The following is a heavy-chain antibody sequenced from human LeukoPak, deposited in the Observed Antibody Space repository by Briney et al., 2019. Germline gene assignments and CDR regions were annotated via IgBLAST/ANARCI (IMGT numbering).Heavy chain of an antibody. J-gene: IGHJ3*02. D-gene: IGHD5-24*01. CDR1: GYTFTSYY. V-gene: IGHV1-46*01. Sequence: GASVKVSCKASGYTFTSYYMHWVRQAPGQGLEWMGTINPSGGSTSYAQKFQGSVTLTRDMSTSTVYMEVSSLRSEDSAVYYCARARDGYVVDIWGQGTMVTVSS. CDR2: INPSGGST. CDR3: ARARDGYVVDI.